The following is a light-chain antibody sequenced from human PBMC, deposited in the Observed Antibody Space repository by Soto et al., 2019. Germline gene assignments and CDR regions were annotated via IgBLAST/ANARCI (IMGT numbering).Light chain of an antibody. CDR1: QSVSNY. CDR3: QQSYQNPRT. V-gene: IGKV1-39*01. Sequence: DIQMTQSPSSLSVSVGDRVIITCRASQSVSNYLNWYQQKPGEAPKLLIYGTSSLKYGVPSRFSDSGLGTDFTLTISSLQPEDFATYYCQQSYQNPRTFGQGTRVEV. CDR2: GTS. J-gene: IGKJ1*01.